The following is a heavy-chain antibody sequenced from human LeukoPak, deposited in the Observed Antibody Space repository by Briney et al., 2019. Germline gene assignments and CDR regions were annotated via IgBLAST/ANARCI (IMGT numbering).Heavy chain of an antibody. Sequence: GGSLRLSCAASGFTFSSYSMNWVRQAPGKGLEWVSSISSSSSYIYYADSVKGRFTISRDNAKNSLYLQMNSLRAEDTAVYYCARVPTAVVPAAIWGQGTLVTVSS. D-gene: IGHD2-2*02. CDR1: GFTFSSYS. J-gene: IGHJ4*02. V-gene: IGHV3-21*01. CDR2: ISSSSSYI. CDR3: ARVPTAVVPAAI.